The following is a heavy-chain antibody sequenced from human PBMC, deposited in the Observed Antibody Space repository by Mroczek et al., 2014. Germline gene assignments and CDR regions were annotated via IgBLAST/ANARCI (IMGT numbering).Heavy chain of an antibody. V-gene: IGHV4-31*03. D-gene: IGHD3-16*01. J-gene: IGHJ3*02. CDR2: SHYSGNT. CDR3: ARGVDYDYVWGSPHVGAFDI. Sequence: QVQLVESGPGLVKPSQTLSLTCTVSGGSISSGGYFWSWIRQHPGKGLEWIGYSHYSGNTYQNPSLKSRITITVDTSRNQFSLKVSSVTAADTAVYYCARGVDYDYVWGSPHVGAFDIWGQGTMVTVSS. CDR1: GGSISSGGYF.